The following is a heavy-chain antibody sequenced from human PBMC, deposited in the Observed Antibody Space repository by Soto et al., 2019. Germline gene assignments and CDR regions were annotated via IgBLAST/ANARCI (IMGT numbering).Heavy chain of an antibody. D-gene: IGHD3-3*01. V-gene: IGHV4-34*01. CDR3: ARLKNTYYDFWSGPLPRRYYFDY. CDR1: GGSFSGYY. CDR2: INHSGST. Sequence: SSETLSLTCAVYGGSFSGYYWSWIRQPPGKGLEWIGEINHSGSTNYNPSHKSRVTISVDTSKNQFSLKLSSVTAADTAVYYCARLKNTYYDFWSGPLPRRYYFDYWGQGTLVTVSS. J-gene: IGHJ4*02.